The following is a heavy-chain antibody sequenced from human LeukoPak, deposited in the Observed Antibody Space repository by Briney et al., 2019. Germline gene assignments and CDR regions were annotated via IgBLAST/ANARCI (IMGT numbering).Heavy chain of an antibody. CDR2: IKQDGSEK. CDR3: APAGGISTWYLDY. J-gene: IGHJ4*02. V-gene: IGHV3-7*01. D-gene: IGHD1-26*01. CDR1: GFIFSNYW. Sequence: PGGSLRLSCAASGFIFSNYWMSWVRQAPGKGLEWVANIKQDGSEKSYVDSVTGRFTISRDNAKNSLYLQMNSLRAEDTGVYYCAPAGGISTWYLDYWGQGTLVAVSS.